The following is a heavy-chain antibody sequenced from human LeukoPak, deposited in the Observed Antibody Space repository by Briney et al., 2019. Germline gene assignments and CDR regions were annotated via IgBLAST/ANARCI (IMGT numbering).Heavy chain of an antibody. D-gene: IGHD2-8*01. CDR3: AKGSSIGMHYFDY. J-gene: IGHJ4*02. CDR1: GFTFSSYA. V-gene: IGHV3-23*01. Sequence: GGSLRLSCAASGFTFSSYAMSWVRQAPGKGLEWVSAISGSGGSTYYADSVKGRFTISRDNSKNTLYLQMDSLRAEDTAVYYCAKGSSIGMHYFDYWGQGTLVTVSS. CDR2: ISGSGGST.